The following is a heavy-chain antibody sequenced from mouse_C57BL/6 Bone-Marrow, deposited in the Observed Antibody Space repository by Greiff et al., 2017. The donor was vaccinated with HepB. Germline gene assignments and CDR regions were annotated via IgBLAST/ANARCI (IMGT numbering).Heavy chain of an antibody. Sequence: VQLQQSGAELMKPGASVKLSCKATGYTFTGYWIEWVKQRPGHGLEWIGEILPGSGSTTYNEKFKGKATFAADTSSNTAYMQLSSLTTEDSALYYWARPIYYDDEYYFDYWGQGTTLTVSS. CDR1: GYTFTGYW. V-gene: IGHV1-9*01. CDR2: ILPGSGST. D-gene: IGHD2-4*01. CDR3: ARPIYYDDEYYFDY. J-gene: IGHJ2*01.